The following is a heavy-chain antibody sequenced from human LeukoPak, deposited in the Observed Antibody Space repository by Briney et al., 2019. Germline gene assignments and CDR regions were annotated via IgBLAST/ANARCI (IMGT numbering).Heavy chain of an antibody. Sequence: GGSLRLSCAASGFTFSSYWMSWVRQAPGKGLEWVAIIKQDGSDKYYVDSVKGRFTISRDNAKNSLYLQMNSLRAEDTAVYYCTRDGGYSYVHFDYWGQGTLVTVSS. V-gene: IGHV3-7*01. CDR3: TRDGGYSYVHFDY. CDR1: GFTFSSYW. J-gene: IGHJ4*02. CDR2: IKQDGSDK. D-gene: IGHD5-18*01.